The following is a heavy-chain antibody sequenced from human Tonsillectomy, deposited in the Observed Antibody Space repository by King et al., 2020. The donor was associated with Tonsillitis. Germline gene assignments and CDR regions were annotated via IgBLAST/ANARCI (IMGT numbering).Heavy chain of an antibody. V-gene: IGHV3-64D*06. CDR2: ISSNGGST. Sequence: VQLVESGGGLVQPGGSLRLSCSASGFTFSSYAMHWVRQAPGKGLEYVSAISSNGGSTYYADSVKGRFTISRDNSKNTLYLQMSSLRAEDTAVYYCVKWVNYYDSSGYLDPEYWGQGTLVTVSS. CDR1: GFTFSSYA. J-gene: IGHJ4*02. D-gene: IGHD3-22*01. CDR3: VKWVNYYDSSGYLDPEY.